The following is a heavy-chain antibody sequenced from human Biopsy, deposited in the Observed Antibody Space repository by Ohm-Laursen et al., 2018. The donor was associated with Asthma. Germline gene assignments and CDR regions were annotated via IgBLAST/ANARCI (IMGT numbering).Heavy chain of an antibody. D-gene: IGHD4-23*01. J-gene: IGHJ1*01. V-gene: IGHV4-59*01. Sequence: TLSLTCTVSGDSISSYHWSWIRQPPGKGLEWIGYVFYDGATNYNPSLKSRVTISVDTSKNQFFLRLSSVTAADTAVYYCARGVVYGGDSYAEYFQHWGQGTLVTVSS. CDR3: ARGVVYGGDSYAEYFQH. CDR1: GDSISSYH. CDR2: VFYDGAT.